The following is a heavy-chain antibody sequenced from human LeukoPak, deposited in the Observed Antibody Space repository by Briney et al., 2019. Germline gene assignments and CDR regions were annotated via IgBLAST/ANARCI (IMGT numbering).Heavy chain of an antibody. CDR3: AKGVSSGWYAEYFQH. V-gene: IGHV3-30-3*01. Sequence: PGGSLRLSCVASGFTFNTYSMHWLRQAPGKGLEWVAVLSFDGDEKHYADSVKGRFTISRDNSKNTLYLQMNSLRAEDTAVYYCAKGVSSGWYAEYFQHWGQGTLVTVSS. J-gene: IGHJ1*01. CDR1: GFTFNTYS. D-gene: IGHD6-19*01. CDR2: LSFDGDEK.